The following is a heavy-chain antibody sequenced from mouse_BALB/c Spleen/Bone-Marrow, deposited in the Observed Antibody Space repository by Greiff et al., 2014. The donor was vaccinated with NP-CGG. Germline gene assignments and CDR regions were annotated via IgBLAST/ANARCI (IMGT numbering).Heavy chain of an antibody. Sequence: EVQLQQSGPELEKPGASVKISCKASGYSFTGYNMIWVKQSTGKSLEWIGNIDPYSGGTSYNQKFKGKATLTVDKSSSTAYMQLKSLTSEDSAVYYCARRGFITTVGEGYFDYWGQGTTLTVSS. V-gene: IGHV1-42*01. CDR3: ARRGFITTVGEGYFDY. CDR2: IDPYSGGT. CDR1: GYSFTGYN. J-gene: IGHJ2*01. D-gene: IGHD1-1*01.